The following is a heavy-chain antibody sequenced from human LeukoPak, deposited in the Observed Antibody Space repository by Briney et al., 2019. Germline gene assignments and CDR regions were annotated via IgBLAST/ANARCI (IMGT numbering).Heavy chain of an antibody. V-gene: IGHV3-30*02. CDR3: AKDVSITYYDFWSGYYPFDY. CDR1: GFTFSSYG. J-gene: IGHJ4*02. D-gene: IGHD3-3*01. Sequence: GGSLRLSCAASGFTFSSYGMHWVRQAPGKGLEWVAFIRYDGSNKYYADSVKGRFTISRDNSKNTLYLQMNSLRAEDTAVYYCAKDVSITYYDFWSGYYPFDYWGQGTLVTVSS. CDR2: IRYDGSNK.